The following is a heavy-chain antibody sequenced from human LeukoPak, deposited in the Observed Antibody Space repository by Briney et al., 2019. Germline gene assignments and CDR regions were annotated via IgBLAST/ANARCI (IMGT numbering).Heavy chain of an antibody. V-gene: IGHV1-8*02. CDR1: GYTFTSYD. CDR2: MNPNSGNT. J-gene: IGHJ4*02. D-gene: IGHD3-10*01. Sequence: GASVKVSCKASGYTFTSYDINWVRQAPGQGLEWMGWMNPNSGNTGYAQKFQGRVTMTRNTSISTAYMELSSLRSEDTAVYYCARGSYYGSGSYPLNYWGQGTLVTVSS. CDR3: ARGSYYGSGSYPLNY.